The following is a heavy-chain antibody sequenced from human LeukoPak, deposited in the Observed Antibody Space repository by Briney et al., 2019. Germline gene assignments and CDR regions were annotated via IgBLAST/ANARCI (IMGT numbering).Heavy chain of an antibody. D-gene: IGHD3-22*01. CDR3: ARVQAPYYYDSSGYYLDY. V-gene: IGHV3-53*01. J-gene: IGHJ4*02. CDR2: IYSGGST. CDR1: GFTVSSNY. Sequence: GGSLRLSCAASGFTVSSNYMSWVRQAPGKGLEWDSVIYSGGSTYYADSVKGRFTISRDNSKNTLYLQMNSLRAEDTAVYYCARVQAPYYYDSSGYYLDYWGQGTLVTVSS.